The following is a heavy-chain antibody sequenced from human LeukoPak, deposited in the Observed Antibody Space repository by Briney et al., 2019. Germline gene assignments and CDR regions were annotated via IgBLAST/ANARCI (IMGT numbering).Heavy chain of an antibody. CDR3: ARAVLGSSWTSSDY. CDR1: GFTFSSYA. CDR2: ISSNGGTT. V-gene: IGHV3-64*04. Sequence: GGSLRLSCSASGFTFSSYAMHWVRQAPGKGLEYVSAISSNGGTTYYADSVKGRFTISRDNSKNTLYLQMNSLRAEDTAVYYCARAVLGSSWTSSDYWGQGTTVTVSS. D-gene: IGHD6-13*01. J-gene: IGHJ4*02.